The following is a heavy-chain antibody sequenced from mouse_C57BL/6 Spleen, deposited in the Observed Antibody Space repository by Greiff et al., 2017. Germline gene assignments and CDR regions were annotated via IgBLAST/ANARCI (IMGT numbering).Heavy chain of an antibody. J-gene: IGHJ4*01. CDR1: GYTFTDYY. CDR3: ARGSNYYAMDY. CDR2: INPYNGGT. V-gene: IGHV1-19*01. D-gene: IGHD2-5*01. Sequence: EVKLQESGPVLVKPGASVKMSCKASGYTFTDYYMNWVKQSHGKSLEWIGVINPYNGGTSYNQKFKGKATLTVDKSSSTAYMERNSLTSEDSAVYYCARGSNYYAMDYWGQGTSVTVSS.